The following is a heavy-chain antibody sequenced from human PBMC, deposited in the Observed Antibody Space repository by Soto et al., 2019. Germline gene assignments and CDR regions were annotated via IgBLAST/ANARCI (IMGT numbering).Heavy chain of an antibody. V-gene: IGHV3-23*01. CDR3: AKGSPAVAAVDWFDP. CDR1: GFTFADYA. D-gene: IGHD2-15*01. Sequence: EVQLLESGGGLVQPGGSLRLSCAASGFTFADYAMTWVRQAPGKGLEWVSAISGSGGSTYYADSVKGRFTISRDNSKNTLYLQMNSLRAEVTAVYYCAKGSPAVAAVDWFDPWGQGTLVTVSS. CDR2: ISGSGGST. J-gene: IGHJ5*02.